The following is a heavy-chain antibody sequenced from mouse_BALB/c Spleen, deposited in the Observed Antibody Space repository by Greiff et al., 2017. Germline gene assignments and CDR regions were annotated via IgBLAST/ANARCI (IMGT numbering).Heavy chain of an antibody. V-gene: IGHV1-55*01. CDR3: ARSYYYGSSLYYFDY. CDR2: IYPGSGST. Sequence: VQLQQPGAELVKPGTSVKLSCKASGYNFTSYWINWVKLRPGQGLEWIGDIYPGSGSTNYNEKFKSKATLTVDTSSSTAYMQLSSLASEDSALYYCARSYYYGSSLYYFDYWGQGTTLTVSS. J-gene: IGHJ2*01. D-gene: IGHD1-1*01. CDR1: GYNFTSYW.